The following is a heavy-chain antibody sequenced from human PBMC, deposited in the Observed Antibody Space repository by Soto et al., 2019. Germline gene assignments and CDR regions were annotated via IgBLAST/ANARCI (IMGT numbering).Heavy chain of an antibody. CDR2: IIPIFGTA. D-gene: IGHD1-26*01. Sequence: QVQLVQSGAEVKKPGSSVKVSCKASGGTFSSYALSWVRQAPGQGLECMGGIIPIFGTANYAQKFQSRVTITADKSTSTAYMELSSLRSEDTAVYYCARCRRPSGSYFGYWGQGTLVTVSS. V-gene: IGHV1-69*06. CDR1: GGTFSSYA. J-gene: IGHJ4*02. CDR3: ARCRRPSGSYFGY.